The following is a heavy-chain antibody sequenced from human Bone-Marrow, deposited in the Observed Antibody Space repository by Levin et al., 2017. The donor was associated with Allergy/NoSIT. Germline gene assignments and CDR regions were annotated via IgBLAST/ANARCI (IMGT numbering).Heavy chain of an antibody. D-gene: IGHD2-21*02. CDR2: ISSSSSYI. V-gene: IGHV3-21*01. CDR1: GFTFSSYT. Sequence: GGSLRLSCAASGFTFSSYTMNWVRQAPGKGLEWVSSISSSSSYIYYADSVKGRFTISRDNAKNSLYLQMNSLRAEDTAVYYCASPLYAYCGGDCANWGQGTLVTVSS. J-gene: IGHJ4*02. CDR3: ASPLYAYCGGDCAN.